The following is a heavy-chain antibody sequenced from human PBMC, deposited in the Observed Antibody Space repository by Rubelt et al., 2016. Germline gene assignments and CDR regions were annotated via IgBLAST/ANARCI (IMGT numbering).Heavy chain of an antibody. CDR3: ASQLGYCSSTSCPTDY. Sequence: QLQLQESGPGLVKPSETLSLTCTVSGGSISSSSYYWGWIRQPPGKGLEWIGRIYYSGSTYYNPSLKSRGTISVETAKNEVSLKLSSVTAAETAVYYCASQLGYCSSTSCPTDYWGQGTLVTVSS. CDR1: GGSISSSSYY. CDR2: IYYSGST. J-gene: IGHJ4*02. V-gene: IGHV4-39*01. D-gene: IGHD2-2*01.